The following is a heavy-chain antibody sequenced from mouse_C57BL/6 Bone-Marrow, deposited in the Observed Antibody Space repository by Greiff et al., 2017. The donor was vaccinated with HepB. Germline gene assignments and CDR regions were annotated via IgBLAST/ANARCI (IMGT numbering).Heavy chain of an antibody. V-gene: IGHV1-42*01. CDR1: GYSSTGYY. CDR2: INPSTGGT. D-gene: IGHD3-3*01. CDR3: ARGWAFDY. J-gene: IGHJ2*01. Sequence: EVQLQQSGPELVKPGASVKISCKASGYSSTGYYMNWVKQSPEKSLEWIGEINPSTGGTTYNQKFKAKATLTVDKSSSTAYMQLKSLTSEDSAVYYCARGWAFDYWGQGTTLTVSS.